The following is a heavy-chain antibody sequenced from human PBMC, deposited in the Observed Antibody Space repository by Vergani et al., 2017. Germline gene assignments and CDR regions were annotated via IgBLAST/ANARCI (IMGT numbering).Heavy chain of an antibody. J-gene: IGHJ4*02. CDR1: GGSFSGYY. D-gene: IGHD5-18*01. V-gene: IGHV4-34*01. CDR2: INHSGST. Sequence: QVQLQQWGAGLLKPSETLSLTCAVYGGSFSGYYWSWIRQPPGKGLEWIGEINHSGSTNYNPSRKSRVTISVDTSKNQFSLKLSSVTAADTAVYYCARVGRYSYGSRFFYYWGQGTLVTVSS. CDR3: ARVGRYSYGSRFFYY.